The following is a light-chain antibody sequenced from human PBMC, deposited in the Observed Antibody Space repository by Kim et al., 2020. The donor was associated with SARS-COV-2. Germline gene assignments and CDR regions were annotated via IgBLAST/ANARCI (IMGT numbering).Light chain of an antibody. CDR1: SNNVGDQG. V-gene: IGLV10-54*01. CDR2: RNN. J-gene: IGLJ3*02. Sequence: LTQPPSVSKDLRQTATLTCTGNSNNVGDQGAGWLQQHQGHPPKLLSYRNNSRPSGISERFSASRSGNIASLTITGLQADDGADYYCSAWDTSLTAWVFGGGTQLTVL. CDR3: SAWDTSLTAWV.